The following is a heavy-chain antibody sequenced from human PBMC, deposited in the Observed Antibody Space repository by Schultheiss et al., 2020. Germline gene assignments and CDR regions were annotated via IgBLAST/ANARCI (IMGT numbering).Heavy chain of an antibody. J-gene: IGHJ1*01. CDR3: AKDLDYYDSSGYTEYFQH. Sequence: GGSLRLSCAASGFSVSSNYMSWVRQAPGKGLEWVSVLYSGGSTYYADSVKGRFTISRDNSKNTLYLQMNSLRAEDTAVYYCAKDLDYYDSSGYTEYFQHWGKGTLVTVYS. D-gene: IGHD3-22*01. V-gene: IGHV3-53*01. CDR1: GFSVSSNY. CDR2: LYSGGST.